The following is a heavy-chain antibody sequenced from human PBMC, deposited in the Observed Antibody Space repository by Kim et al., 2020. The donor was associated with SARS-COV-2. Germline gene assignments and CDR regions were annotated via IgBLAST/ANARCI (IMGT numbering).Heavy chain of an antibody. CDR3: ARVYGDYGGPADY. CDR1: GGSISSSNW. CDR2: IYHSGST. D-gene: IGHD4-17*01. Sequence: SETLSLTCAVSGGSISSSNWWSWVRQPPGKGLEWIGEIYHSGSTNYNPSLKSRVTISVDKSKNQFSLKLSSVTAADTAVYYCARVYGDYGGPADYWGQGTLVTVSS. V-gene: IGHV4-4*02. J-gene: IGHJ4*02.